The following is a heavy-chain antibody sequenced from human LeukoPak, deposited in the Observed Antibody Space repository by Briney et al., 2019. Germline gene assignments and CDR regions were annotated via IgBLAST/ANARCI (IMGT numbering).Heavy chain of an antibody. CDR3: ARDPSTVTTSDAFDI. D-gene: IGHD4-17*01. CDR1: GGTFSSYA. V-gene: IGHV1-69*13. J-gene: IGHJ3*02. Sequence: SVKVSCKASGGTFSSYAISWVRQAPGQGLEWMGGIIPIFGTANCAQKFQGRVTITADESTSTAYMELSSLRSEDTAVYYCARDPSTVTTSDAFDIWGQGTMVTVSS. CDR2: IIPIFGTA.